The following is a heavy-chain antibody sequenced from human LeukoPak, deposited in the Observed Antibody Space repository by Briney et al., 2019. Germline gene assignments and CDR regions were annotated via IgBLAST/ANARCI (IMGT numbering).Heavy chain of an antibody. CDR2: IIPIFGTA. V-gene: IGHV1-69*05. Sequence: GASVKVSCKASGGTFISYAISWVRQAPGQGLEWMGGIIPIFGTANYAQKFQGRVTITTDESTSTAYMELSSLRSEDTAVYYCAIVLGRLGRSSWAFDPWGQGTLVTVSS. J-gene: IGHJ5*02. CDR1: GGTFISYA. D-gene: IGHD6-13*01. CDR3: AIVLGRLGRSSWAFDP.